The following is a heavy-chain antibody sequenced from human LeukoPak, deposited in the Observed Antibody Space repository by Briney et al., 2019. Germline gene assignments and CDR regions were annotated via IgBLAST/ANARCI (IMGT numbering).Heavy chain of an antibody. D-gene: IGHD3-22*01. CDR3: AKTMSPYYYDSSGF. Sequence: PGGSLRLSCAASGFIFSSYGMHWVRQAPGKGLEWVAFIRYDGSNKYHADSVKGRLTISRDNSKNTLYMQMNSLRAEDTAVYYCAKTMSPYYYDSSGFWGQGTLVTVSS. CDR1: GFIFSSYG. V-gene: IGHV3-30*02. J-gene: IGHJ4*02. CDR2: IRYDGSNK.